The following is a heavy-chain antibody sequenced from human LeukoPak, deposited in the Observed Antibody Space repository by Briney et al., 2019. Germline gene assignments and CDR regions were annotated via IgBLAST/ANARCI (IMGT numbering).Heavy chain of an antibody. Sequence: SETLSLTCTVSGGSISSYYWSWIRQPAGKGLEWIGRIYSSGSTNYNPSLKSRVTMSLDTSRNQFSLKLSSVTAADTAVYYCTRTSASTAIDYWGPGTLVTVSS. CDR2: IYSSGST. V-gene: IGHV4-4*07. CDR1: GGSISSYY. J-gene: IGHJ4*02. CDR3: TRTSASTAIDY.